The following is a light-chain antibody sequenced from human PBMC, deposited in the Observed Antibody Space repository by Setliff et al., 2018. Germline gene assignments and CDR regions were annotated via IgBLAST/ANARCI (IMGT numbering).Light chain of an antibody. J-gene: IGKJ1*01. V-gene: IGKV1-9*01. CDR1: QDVGTY. Sequence: DIQLTQSPSFLPASVGDRVTITCRASQDVGTYLAWYQQKLGKAPKLLIDAASTLQSGVPSRFGGSGSGTEFTLSISSLQPEDFATYYCQQLNSPVTFGQGTKVDIK. CDR2: AAS. CDR3: QQLNSPVT.